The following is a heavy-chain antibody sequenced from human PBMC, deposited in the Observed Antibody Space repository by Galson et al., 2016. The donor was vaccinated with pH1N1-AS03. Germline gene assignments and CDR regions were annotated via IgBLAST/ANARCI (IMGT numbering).Heavy chain of an antibody. V-gene: IGHV3-21*06. CDR1: FTFSTYN. D-gene: IGHD2-15*01. CDR2: ITTGSGYI. Sequence: FTFSTYNMNWFRQAPGKGLEWVSSITTGSGYIYYAESVKGRFIISRDNAKNSLYLQMNSLRVDDTGVYYCARAITTDCGGGNCFSGDLDLWGQ. J-gene: IGHJ5*02. CDR3: ARAITTDCGGGNCFSGDLDL.